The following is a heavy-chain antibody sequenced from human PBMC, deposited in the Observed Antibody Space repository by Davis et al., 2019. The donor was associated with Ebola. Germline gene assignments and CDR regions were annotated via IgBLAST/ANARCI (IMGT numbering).Heavy chain of an antibody. CDR2: IYYSGST. D-gene: IGHD4-11*01. Sequence: SETLSLTCTVSGGSISSYYWSWIRQPPGKGLEWIGSIYYSGSTNYNPSLKSRVTISADTSKNQFSLKLSSVTAADTAVYYCARLVQYTYYYYYGMDVWGKGTTVTVSS. CDR3: ARLVQYTYYYYYGMDV. CDR1: GGSISSYY. V-gene: IGHV4-59*12. J-gene: IGHJ6*04.